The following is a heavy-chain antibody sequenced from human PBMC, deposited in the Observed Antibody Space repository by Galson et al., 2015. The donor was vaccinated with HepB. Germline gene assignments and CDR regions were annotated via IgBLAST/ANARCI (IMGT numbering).Heavy chain of an antibody. CDR1: GFTFDDYT. CDR3: AKDSANWNYVFGY. J-gene: IGHJ4*02. D-gene: IGHD1-7*01. Sequence: SLRLSCAASGFTFDDYTMHWVRQAPGKGLEWVSLISWDGGSTYYADSAKGRFTISRDNSKNSLYLQMNSLRTEDTALYYCAKDSANWNYVFGYWGQGTLVTVSS. V-gene: IGHV3-43*01. CDR2: ISWDGGST.